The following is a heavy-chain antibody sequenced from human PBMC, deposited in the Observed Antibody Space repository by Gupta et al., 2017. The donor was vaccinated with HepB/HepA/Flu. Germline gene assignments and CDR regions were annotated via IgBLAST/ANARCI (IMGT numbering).Heavy chain of an antibody. J-gene: IGHJ4*02. Sequence: EVHLVESGGGLVQPGGSLRLSCAASGFRFDDYAMHWVRQAPGKGLEWVAYISWNSDSIDYAYSVKGRFTISRDNAKNSLYLQMSSLRAGDTALYYCVKSQCPQPGDCYYADWGQGTLVTVSS. D-gene: IGHD2-21*02. CDR3: VKSQCPQPGDCYYAD. CDR2: ISWNSDSI. CDR1: GFRFDDYA. V-gene: IGHV3-9*01.